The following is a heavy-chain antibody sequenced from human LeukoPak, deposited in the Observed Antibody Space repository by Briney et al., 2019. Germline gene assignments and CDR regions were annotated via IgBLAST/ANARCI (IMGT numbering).Heavy chain of an antibody. V-gene: IGHV1-18*01. D-gene: IGHD3-22*01. Sequence: GASVKVSCKASGYTFTSYGISWVRQAPGQGLEWMGWISAYNGNTSYAQKLQGRVTMTTDTSTSTAYMELRSLRSDDTAVYYCARDYGPRVVVIKVALDYWGQGTLVTVSS. CDR1: GYTFTSYG. J-gene: IGHJ4*02. CDR2: ISAYNGNT. CDR3: ARDYGPRVVVIKVALDY.